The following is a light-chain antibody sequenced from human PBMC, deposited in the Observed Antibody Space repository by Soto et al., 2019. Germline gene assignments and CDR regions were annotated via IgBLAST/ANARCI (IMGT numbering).Light chain of an antibody. Sequence: QSALTQPASASASPGQAITISCTGTSSDVGGYDYVSWYQQHPGKAPKLMIYEASNRPLAVSDRFSASKSVNTASLTISGLQADDEADYYCSSYTSISTLVFGTGTKVTVL. V-gene: IGLV2-14*01. J-gene: IGLJ1*01. CDR2: EAS. CDR1: SSDVGGYDY. CDR3: SSYTSISTLV.